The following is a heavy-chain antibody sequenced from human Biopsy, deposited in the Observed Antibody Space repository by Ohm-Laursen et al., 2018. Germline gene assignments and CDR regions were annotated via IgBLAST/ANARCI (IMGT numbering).Heavy chain of an antibody. Sequence: ASVKVSCNASGGTFTNYAISWVRQAPGQGLEWMGGIIPIFGTANYAQKFQGRVTITADESTSTAYLELSSLRSDDTAVYYCARDALGGGSYRFFYWGQGSLVTVSS. CDR3: ARDALGGGSYRFFY. CDR1: GGTFTNYA. J-gene: IGHJ4*02. CDR2: IIPIFGTA. V-gene: IGHV1-69*13. D-gene: IGHD1-26*01.